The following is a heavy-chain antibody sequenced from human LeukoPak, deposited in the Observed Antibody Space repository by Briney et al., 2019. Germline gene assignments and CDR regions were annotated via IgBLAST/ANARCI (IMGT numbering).Heavy chain of an antibody. CDR1: GLTFNMYT. CDR2: ISSSGVYI. V-gene: IGHV3-21*01. CDR3: ARDRRLQLWSPAGFDY. J-gene: IGHJ4*02. Sequence: PGGSLRLSCAASGLTFNMYTMNWLRQAPGKGLEWVSSISSSGVYIYYADSVKGRFTISRDNAKNSLYLQMNSLRADHTAVYYCARDRRLQLWSPAGFDYWGQGTRGTASS. D-gene: IGHD5-18*01.